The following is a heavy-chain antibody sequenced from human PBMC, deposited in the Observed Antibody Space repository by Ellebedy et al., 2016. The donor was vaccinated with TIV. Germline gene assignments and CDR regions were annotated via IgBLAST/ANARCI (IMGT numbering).Heavy chain of an antibody. CDR1: GFTFSSST. D-gene: IGHD6-19*01. Sequence: GGSLRLXXAASGFTFSSSTMHWVRQAPGWGLDWVAGISFDGRAVHYADSVKGRFTIYRDSSKNTLSLQMNSLRGEDSAIYYCARGPYSSGHCDAFDVWGRGTTVTVSS. CDR3: ARGPYSSGHCDAFDV. CDR2: ISFDGRAV. V-gene: IGHV3-30*04. J-gene: IGHJ3*01.